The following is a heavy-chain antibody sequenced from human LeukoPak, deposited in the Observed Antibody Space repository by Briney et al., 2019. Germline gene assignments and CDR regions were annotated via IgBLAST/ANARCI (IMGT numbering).Heavy chain of an antibody. V-gene: IGHV3-21*01. CDR3: ASIGCSSTSCYRGYAFDI. Sequence: KAGGSLRLSCAASGFTFSSYSMNWVRQAPGKGLEWVSSISSSSSYIYYADSVKGRFTISRDNAKNSLYLQMNSLRAEDTAVYYCASIGCSSTSCYRGYAFDIWGQGTMVTVSS. J-gene: IGHJ3*02. CDR1: GFTFSSYS. D-gene: IGHD2-2*02. CDR2: ISSSSSYI.